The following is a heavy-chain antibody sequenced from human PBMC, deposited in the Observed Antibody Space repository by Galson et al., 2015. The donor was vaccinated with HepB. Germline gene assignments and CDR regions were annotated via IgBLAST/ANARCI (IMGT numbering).Heavy chain of an antibody. CDR3: ARVGLKTLMVRGVITNWLDP. CDR2: INPSDGST. D-gene: IGHD3-10*01. Sequence: SVKVSCKAFGYAFTRYYMHWVRQAPGQGLEWMGKINPSDGSTSYAQQFQDRVTMTRDTSTNTVYVDMSSLRSEDTAVYYCARVGLKTLMVRGVITNWLDPWGQGTLVTVSS. V-gene: IGHV1-46*01. CDR1: GYAFTRYY. J-gene: IGHJ5*02.